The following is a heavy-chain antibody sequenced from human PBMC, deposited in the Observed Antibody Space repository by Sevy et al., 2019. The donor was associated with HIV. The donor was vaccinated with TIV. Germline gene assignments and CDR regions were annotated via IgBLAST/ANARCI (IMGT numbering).Heavy chain of an antibody. CDR2: ISFSGGST. J-gene: IGHJ4*02. CDR3: AKDRVSGAYYTGDFDY. D-gene: IGHD3-3*01. CDR1: GFTFSTYA. Sequence: GGSLRLSCAASGFTFSTYAMTWVRQAPGRGLEWVSVISFSGGSTYYADSVKGRFTISKDNSKNTLYLQMNSLRAEDTAVYYCAKDRVSGAYYTGDFDYWGQGTLVTVS. V-gene: IGHV3-23*01.